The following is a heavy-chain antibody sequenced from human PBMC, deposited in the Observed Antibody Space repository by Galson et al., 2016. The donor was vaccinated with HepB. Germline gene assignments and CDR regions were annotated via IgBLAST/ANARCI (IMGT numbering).Heavy chain of an antibody. CDR3: ARQYWGGPSDY. CDR1: GVSITSNDW. V-gene: IGHV4-4*02. J-gene: IGHJ4*02. CDR2: IFHSGRV. Sequence: LSLTCAVSGVSITSNDWWSWVRQPPGQGLEWIGQIFHSGRVNYTPSLASRVTISIDTSNNHFSLRLTSVTAADTALYYCARQYWGGPSDYWGQGTLVTVSS. D-gene: IGHD2/OR15-2a*01.